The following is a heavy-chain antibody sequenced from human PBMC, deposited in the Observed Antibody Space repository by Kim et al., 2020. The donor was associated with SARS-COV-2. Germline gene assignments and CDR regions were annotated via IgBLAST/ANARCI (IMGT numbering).Heavy chain of an antibody. CDR2: INSDGSST. D-gene: IGHD6-19*01. J-gene: IGHJ3*02. CDR1: GFTFSSYW. V-gene: IGHV3-74*01. CDR3: ASPGIAVGGAFDI. Sequence: GGSLRLSCAASGFTFSSYWIHWVRQAPGKGLVWVSRINSDGSSTSYADSVKGRFTISRDNAKNTLYLQMNSLRAEDTAVYYCASPGIAVGGAFDIWGQGTMVTVSS.